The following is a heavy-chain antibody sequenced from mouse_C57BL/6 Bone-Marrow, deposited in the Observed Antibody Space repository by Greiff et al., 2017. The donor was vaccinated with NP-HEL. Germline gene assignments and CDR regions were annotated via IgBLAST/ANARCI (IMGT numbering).Heavy chain of an antibody. CDR2: ISNLAYSI. CDR1: GFTFSDYG. J-gene: IGHJ4*01. Sequence: DVKLQESGGGLVQPGGSLKLSCAASGFTFSDYGMAWVRQAPRKGPEWVAFISNLAYSIYYADTVTGRFTISRENAKNTLYLEMSSLRSEDTAMYYCARRGYRGAMDYWGQGTSVTVSS. V-gene: IGHV5-15*04. D-gene: IGHD2-12*01. CDR3: ARRGYRGAMDY.